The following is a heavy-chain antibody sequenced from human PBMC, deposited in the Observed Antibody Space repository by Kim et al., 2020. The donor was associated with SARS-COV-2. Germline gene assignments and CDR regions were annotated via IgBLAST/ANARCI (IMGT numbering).Heavy chain of an antibody. D-gene: IGHD2-15*01. J-gene: IGHJ6*02. V-gene: IGHV3-72*01. Sequence: KGRFTISRDDSKNSLYLQMNSLKTEDTAVYYCARGVVAATAYYYYYGMDVWGQGTTVTVSS. CDR3: ARGVVAATAYYYYYGMDV.